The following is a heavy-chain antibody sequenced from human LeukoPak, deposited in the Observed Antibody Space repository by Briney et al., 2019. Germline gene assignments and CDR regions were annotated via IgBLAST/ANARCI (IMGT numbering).Heavy chain of an antibody. CDR1: GFTFSGYG. Sequence: PGGSLRLSCAASGFTFSGYGMHWVRQAPGKGLEWVAVIWYDGSNKYYADSVKGRFTISRDNSKNTLYLQMNSLRAEDTAVYYCTRELYYDSSGYYYWGQGTLVTVSS. J-gene: IGHJ4*02. CDR2: IWYDGSNK. CDR3: TRELYYDSSGYYY. D-gene: IGHD3-22*01. V-gene: IGHV3-33*01.